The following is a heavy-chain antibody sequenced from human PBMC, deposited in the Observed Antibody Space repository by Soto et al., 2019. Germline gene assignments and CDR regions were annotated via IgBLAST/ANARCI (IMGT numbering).Heavy chain of an antibody. V-gene: IGHV1-46*01. CDR3: ARDYGMDV. CDR1: GGTFSSYA. Sequence: ASVKVSCKASGGTFSSYAISWVRQAPGQGLEWMGIIIPSGGSTSYAQKFQGRVTMTRDTSTSTVYMELSSLRSEDTAVYYCARDYGMDVWGQGTTVTVSS. J-gene: IGHJ6*02. CDR2: IIPSGGST.